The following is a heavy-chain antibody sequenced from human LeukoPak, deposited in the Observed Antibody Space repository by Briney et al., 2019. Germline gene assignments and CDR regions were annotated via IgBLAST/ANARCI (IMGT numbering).Heavy chain of an antibody. D-gene: IGHD6-13*01. V-gene: IGHV4/OR15-8*01. Sequence: SETLSLTCVVSGDSINTLKWWTWVRQSPGKGLEWIGEIYHGGTSSYNPSLQSRVTMSLDKSKNQFSLKLNSVTAADTAVYYCARAGIESSQYFHYAMDVWGPGTTVTVSS. CDR2: IYHGGTS. CDR1: GDSINTLKW. J-gene: IGHJ6*02. CDR3: ARAGIESSQYFHYAMDV.